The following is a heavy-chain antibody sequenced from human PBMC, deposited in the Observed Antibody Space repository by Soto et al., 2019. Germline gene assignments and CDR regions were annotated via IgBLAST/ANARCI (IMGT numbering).Heavy chain of an antibody. CDR2: IDWADDK. CDR1: GFSITTRAMC. D-gene: IGHD6-13*01. V-gene: IGHV2-70*01. CDR3: ARTGSIAAAGIHNWFDP. J-gene: IGHJ5*02. Sequence: SGPTLVNPTQTLTLTCTFSGFSITTRAMCVSWIRQPPGKALEWLALIDWADDKYYSTSLKTRLTISKDTSKNQVVLTMTNVDPVDTATYYCARTGSIAAAGIHNWFDPWGQGTLVTVSS.